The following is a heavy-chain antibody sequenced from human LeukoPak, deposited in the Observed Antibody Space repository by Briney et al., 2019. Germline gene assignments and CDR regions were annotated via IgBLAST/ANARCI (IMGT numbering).Heavy chain of an antibody. CDR2: INSDGSST. V-gene: IGHV3-74*01. Sequence: GGSLRLSCAASGFTFSSYWMHWVRQAPGKGLVWVSRINSDGSSTSYADSVRGRFTISRDNSKNTLYLQMNSLGAEDTAVYYCAQGGPGYSSGWYPTAEYFQHWGQGTLVTVSS. J-gene: IGHJ1*01. CDR1: GFTFSSYW. D-gene: IGHD6-19*01. CDR3: AQGGPGYSSGWYPTAEYFQH.